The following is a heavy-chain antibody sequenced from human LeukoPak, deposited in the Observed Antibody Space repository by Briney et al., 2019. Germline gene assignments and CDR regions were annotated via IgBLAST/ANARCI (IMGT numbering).Heavy chain of an antibody. CDR1: GFSFSNYW. Sequence: GGSLRLSCRASGFSFSNYWMSWVRQAPGKGLEWVANIKHDGSEKHYVDSVKGRFTISRDNAKNSLYLQMNSLRAEDTAVYYCARDPECSNYWGQGTLVTVSS. J-gene: IGHJ4*02. V-gene: IGHV3-7*01. D-gene: IGHD2/OR15-2a*01. CDR2: IKHDGSEK. CDR3: ARDPECSNY.